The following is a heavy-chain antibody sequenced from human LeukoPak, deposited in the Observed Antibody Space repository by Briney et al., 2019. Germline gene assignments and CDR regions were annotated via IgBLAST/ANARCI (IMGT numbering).Heavy chain of an antibody. CDR2: ISYDGSNK. J-gene: IGHJ4*02. CDR1: GFTFSSCG. V-gene: IGHV3-30*18. CDR3: AKGPDWDYDILTGYYDY. Sequence: PGGSLRLSCAASGFTFSSCGMHWVRQAPGKGLEWVAVISYDGSNKYYADSVEGRFTISRDNSKNTLYLQMNSLRAEDTAVYYCAKGPDWDYDILTGYYDYWGQGTLVTVSS. D-gene: IGHD3-9*01.